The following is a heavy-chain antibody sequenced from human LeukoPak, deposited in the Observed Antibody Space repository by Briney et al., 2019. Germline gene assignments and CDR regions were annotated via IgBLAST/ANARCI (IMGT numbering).Heavy chain of an antibody. J-gene: IGHJ4*02. Sequence: GGSLRLSCATSGFTFSTYGMHWVRQAPGKGLEWVAFIRYDGSNKYYADSVKGRFTISRDNAKNSLYLQMNSLRAEDTAVYYCAREWELLDYWGQGTLVTVSS. CDR1: GFTFSTYG. V-gene: IGHV3-30*02. CDR2: IRYDGSNK. D-gene: IGHD1-26*01. CDR3: AREWELLDY.